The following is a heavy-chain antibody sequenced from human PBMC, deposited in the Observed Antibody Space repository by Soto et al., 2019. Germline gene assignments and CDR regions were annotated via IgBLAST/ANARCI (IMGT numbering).Heavy chain of an antibody. Sequence: SETLSLTCTVSGGSISSSTYYWGWIRQPPGQGLEWIGKIYHSGSPNYNPSLKSRVTISVDTSKNQFSLKLTSVTAADTAVYYCARDKITGLFDYWGQGTLVTVSS. J-gene: IGHJ4*02. V-gene: IGHV4-39*02. CDR1: GGSISSSTYY. D-gene: IGHD2-8*02. CDR2: IYHSGSP. CDR3: ARDKITGLFDY.